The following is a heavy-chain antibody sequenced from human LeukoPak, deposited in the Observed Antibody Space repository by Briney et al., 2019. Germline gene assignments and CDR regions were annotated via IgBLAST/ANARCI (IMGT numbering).Heavy chain of an antibody. J-gene: IGHJ6*02. Sequence: SETLSLTCSVSGGSIRSKDYWSWIRQSPGKGLEWIGYIYNSAITNYNPHLTSRVTISPDTSKNQFSLELTSVTAADTATYYCVRDRVTGRFFGMDVWGQGTTIIVSS. CDR1: GGSIRSKDY. CDR2: IYNSAIT. V-gene: IGHV4-59*12. CDR3: VRDRVTGRFFGMDV. D-gene: IGHD3-9*01.